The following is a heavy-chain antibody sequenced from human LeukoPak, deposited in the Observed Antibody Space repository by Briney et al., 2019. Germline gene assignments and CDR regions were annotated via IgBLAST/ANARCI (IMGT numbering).Heavy chain of an antibody. D-gene: IGHD2-2*02. V-gene: IGHV1-69*02. CDR2: IIPILGIA. CDR1: GGTFSSYT. CDR3: ARGPVPATAIPGKYDDY. Sequence: VASVKVSYKASGGTFSSYTISWVRQAPGQGLEWMGRIIPILGIANYAQNFQGRVTITADKSTSPAYMELSRLRSEDTAVYYCARGPVPATAIPGKYDDYWGQGTLVTVSS. J-gene: IGHJ4*02.